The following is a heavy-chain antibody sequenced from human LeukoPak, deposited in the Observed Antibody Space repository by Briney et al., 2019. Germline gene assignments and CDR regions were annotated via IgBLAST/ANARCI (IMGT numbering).Heavy chain of an antibody. D-gene: IGHD2-15*01. CDR3: GYCGGSCYIPDY. V-gene: IGHV5-10-1*01. CDR1: GYTFTTYW. J-gene: IGHJ4*02. CDR2: INPSDSNT. Sequence: GEFLRISCRGSGYTFTTYWINWARQMPGKGLEWMGRINPSDSNTYYSPSFQGHVTISADKSINTAYQQWSSLKASDTAMYYCGYCGGSCYIPDYWGQGTLITVSS.